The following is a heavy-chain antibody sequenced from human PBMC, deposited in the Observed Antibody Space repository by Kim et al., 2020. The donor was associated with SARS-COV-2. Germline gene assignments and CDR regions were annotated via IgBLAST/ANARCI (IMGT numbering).Heavy chain of an antibody. V-gene: IGHV3-23*01. D-gene: IGHD3-22*01. J-gene: IGHJ4*02. Sequence: GGSLRLSCAASGFTFSSYAMSWVRQAPGKGLEWVSAISGSGGSTYYADSVKGRFTISRDNSKNTLYLQMNSLRAEDTAVYYCAKDWDYYDSSGYYFDYWGQGTLVTVSS. CDR1: GFTFSSYA. CDR2: ISGSGGST. CDR3: AKDWDYYDSSGYYFDY.